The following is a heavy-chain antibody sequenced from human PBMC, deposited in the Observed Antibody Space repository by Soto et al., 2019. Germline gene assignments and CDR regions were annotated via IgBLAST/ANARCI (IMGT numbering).Heavy chain of an antibody. V-gene: IGHV3-23*01. CDR1: GFTFSSYA. J-gene: IGHJ1*01. Sequence: GGSLRLSCAASGFTFSSYAMSWVRQAPGKGLEWVSGISNGGDSTHYAESVKGRFTISRDNSKNTLSLQMNSLRAEDTAIYYCAKGISMILVVTEYFQDWVPGTLVTVSS. CDR2: ISNGGDST. D-gene: IGHD3-22*01. CDR3: AKGISMILVVTEYFQD.